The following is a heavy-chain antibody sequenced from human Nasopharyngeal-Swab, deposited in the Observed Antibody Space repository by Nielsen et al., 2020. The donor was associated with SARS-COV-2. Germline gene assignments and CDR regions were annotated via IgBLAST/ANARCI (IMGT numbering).Heavy chain of an antibody. V-gene: IGHV4-59*02. Sequence: GSLRLSCTVSSGSVGSYHWSWIRQPPGKGLEWIGFVCTSGNTDYNPSLKSRGTISMDTSKNQFSLKLISVTAADTALYYCARGRISDWTYSYYMDVWGKGTTVTVSS. D-gene: IGHD3-9*01. J-gene: IGHJ6*03. CDR3: ARGRISDWTYSYYMDV. CDR1: SGSVGSYH. CDR2: VCTSGNT.